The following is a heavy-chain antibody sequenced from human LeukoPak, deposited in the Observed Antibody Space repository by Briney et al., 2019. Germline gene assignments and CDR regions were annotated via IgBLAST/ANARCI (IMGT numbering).Heavy chain of an antibody. J-gene: IGHJ4*02. CDR1: GFTVSSNY. CDR3: ARDRYQGVFDY. Sequence: GGSLRLSCAASGFTVSSNYMSWVRQAPGKGLEWVSVIYSGGSTYYADSVKGRFTISRDNSKNTLYLQMNSLRAEDTAVYYCARDRYQGVFDYWGQGTLVTVPS. V-gene: IGHV3-53*01. CDR2: IYSGGST. D-gene: IGHD2-2*01.